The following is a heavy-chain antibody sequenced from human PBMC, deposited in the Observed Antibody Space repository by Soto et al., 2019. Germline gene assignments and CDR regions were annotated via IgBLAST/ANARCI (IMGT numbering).Heavy chain of an antibody. V-gene: IGHV4-31*03. Sequence: QVPLQESGPGLVKPSQTLSLTCTVSGGSISSGGYYWSWIRQHPGKGLEWIAYIYYTGTISYNPSLQSRVTISVDTSKNQFSLKLSSVTAADTAVYYCARVGIEGYYFDYWGQGTLVTVSS. CDR1: GGSISSGGYY. CDR2: IYYTGTI. J-gene: IGHJ4*02. CDR3: ARVGIEGYYFDY. D-gene: IGHD2-21*01.